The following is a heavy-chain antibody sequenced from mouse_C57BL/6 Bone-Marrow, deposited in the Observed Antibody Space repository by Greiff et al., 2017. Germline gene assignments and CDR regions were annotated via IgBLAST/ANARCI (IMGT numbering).Heavy chain of an antibody. CDR3: ARHDYGIYFDY. J-gene: IGHJ2*01. V-gene: IGHV5-12*01. D-gene: IGHD2-1*01. Sequence: EVKLVESGGGLVQPGGSLKLSCAASGFTFSDYYMYWVRQTPEKRLEWVAYISNGGGSTYYPDTVKGRFTISRDNAKNTLYLQMSRLKSEDTAMYYCARHDYGIYFDYWGQGTTLTVSS. CDR2: ISNGGGST. CDR1: GFTFSDYY.